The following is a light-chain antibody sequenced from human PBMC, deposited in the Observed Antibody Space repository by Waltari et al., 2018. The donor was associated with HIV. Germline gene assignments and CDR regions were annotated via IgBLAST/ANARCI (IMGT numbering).Light chain of an antibody. J-gene: IGLJ2*01. CDR3: ASNILDYTLV. CDR2: YIH. CDR1: STDSRYYQY. Sequence: QSALTHPASVSGFLGQSINISCTGISTDSRYYQYVSWYQQYPGKIPRLLIFYIHNRPSGLSVHVSGSSSGTSASLAFSGLQSWDEAHYYSASNILDYTLVFGGGTKLTVL. V-gene: IGLV2-14*03.